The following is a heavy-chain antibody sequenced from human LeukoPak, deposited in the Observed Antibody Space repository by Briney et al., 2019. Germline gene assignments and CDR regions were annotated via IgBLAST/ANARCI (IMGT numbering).Heavy chain of an antibody. CDR2: ISDSGGRA. CDR1: GITLSNYG. Sequence: GGSLRLSCAVSGITLSNYGMSWVRQAPGKGLEWVAGISDSGGRANYADSVKGRFTISRDNPKNTLYLQMNSLRAEDTAVYFCAKRGVVIRVILVGFHKEAYYFDSWGQGALVTVSS. J-gene: IGHJ4*02. CDR3: AKRGVVIRVILVGFHKEAYYFDS. V-gene: IGHV3-23*01. D-gene: IGHD3-22*01.